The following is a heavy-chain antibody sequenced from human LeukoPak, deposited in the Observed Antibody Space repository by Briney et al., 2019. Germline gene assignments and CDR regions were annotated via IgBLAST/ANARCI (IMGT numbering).Heavy chain of an antibody. CDR2: IYYSGST. Sequence: SETLSLTCTVSGGSISSGDYYWSWIRQPPGKGLEWIGYIYYSGSTYYNPSLKSRVTISVDTSKNQFPLKLSSVTAADTAVYYCARGIAAAEYYFDYWGQGTLVTVSS. J-gene: IGHJ4*02. CDR1: GGSISSGDYY. CDR3: ARGIAAAEYYFDY. D-gene: IGHD6-13*01. V-gene: IGHV4-30-4*01.